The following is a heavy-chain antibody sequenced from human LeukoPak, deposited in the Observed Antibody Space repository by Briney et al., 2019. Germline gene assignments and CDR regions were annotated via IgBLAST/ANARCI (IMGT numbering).Heavy chain of an antibody. J-gene: IGHJ4*02. CDR2: IYPRDGST. Sequence: ASVKVSCKASGYTFTSNYIHWVRQAPGQGLEWMGMIYPRDGSTSYAQKFQGRVTVTRDTSTSTVYMELSSLRSEDTAVYYCARGGVAYSSSSRGDYWGQGTLVTVSS. CDR3: ARGGVAYSSSSRGDY. D-gene: IGHD6-13*01. V-gene: IGHV1-46*01. CDR1: GYTFTSNY.